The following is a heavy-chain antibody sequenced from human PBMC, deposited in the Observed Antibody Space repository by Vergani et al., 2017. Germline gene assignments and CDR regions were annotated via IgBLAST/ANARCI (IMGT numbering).Heavy chain of an antibody. Sequence: QVQLVESGGGVVQPGGSLRLSCAASGFTFSYYCMHWVRQAPGKGLEWVAFIRYDGSNKYYADSVKGRFTISRDNSKNTLYLQMNSLRAEDTAVYYCAKDGDPDGYTYPYFDYWGQGILVTVSS. CDR3: AKDGDPDGYTYPYFDY. V-gene: IGHV3-30*02. CDR2: IRYDGSNK. J-gene: IGHJ4*02. CDR1: GFTFSYYC. D-gene: IGHD5-24*01.